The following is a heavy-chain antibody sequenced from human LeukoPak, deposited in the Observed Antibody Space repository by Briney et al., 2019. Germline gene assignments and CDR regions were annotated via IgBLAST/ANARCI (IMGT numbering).Heavy chain of an antibody. CDR2: IKHSGRT. D-gene: IGHD3/OR15-3a*01. V-gene: IGHV4-34*01. Sequence: SETLSLXCAVYNGSFSGYYWTWIRQPPGKGLEWIGEIKHSGRTTYTPSLKSRVSISVDPSKNQFSLKLSSVTAADTAMYYCAREARGLFYWGQGTLVTVSS. CDR3: AREARGLFY. CDR1: NGSFSGYY. J-gene: IGHJ4*02.